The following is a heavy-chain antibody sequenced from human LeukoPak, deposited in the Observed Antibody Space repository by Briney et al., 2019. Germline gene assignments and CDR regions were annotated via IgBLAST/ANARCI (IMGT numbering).Heavy chain of an antibody. Sequence: PSETLSLTCTVSGGSISSYYWSWIRQPAGKGLEWIGRIYSSGSTNYNPSLKSRVTMSVDTSKNQFSLRLSSVTAADTAVYYCARQIAVAGKVGFDYWGQGTPVTVSS. D-gene: IGHD6-19*01. CDR3: ARQIAVAGKVGFDY. J-gene: IGHJ4*02. CDR1: GGSISSYY. CDR2: IYSSGST. V-gene: IGHV4-4*07.